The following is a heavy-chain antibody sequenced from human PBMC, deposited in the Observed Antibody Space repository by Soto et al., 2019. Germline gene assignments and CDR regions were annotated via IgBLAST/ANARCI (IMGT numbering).Heavy chain of an antibody. CDR2: ISPDNGNT. CDR1: GYTFTIYG. J-gene: IGHJ6*02. CDR3: VRALGYSGYAGMDV. Sequence: ASVKVSCKASGYTFTIYGINWVRQAPGQGLERMGWISPDNGNTNYAQKLQGRVTMTTDTSTSTAYMELRSLRSDDTAVYYCVRALGYSGYAGMDVWAQGTTVTVSS. V-gene: IGHV1-18*01. D-gene: IGHD5-12*01.